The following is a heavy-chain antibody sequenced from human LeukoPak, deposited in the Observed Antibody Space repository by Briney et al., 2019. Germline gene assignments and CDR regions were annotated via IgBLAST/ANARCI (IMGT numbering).Heavy chain of an antibody. CDR3: ARRPSYDFWSGGYGIDGFDI. CDR1: GYSFSIYW. CDR2: IYPGDSDT. Sequence: PGESLKISCKGSGYSFSIYWIGWVRQMPGKGLEWMGIIYPGDSDTRYSPSFQGQVTISADKSISTAYLQWNRLRASDTAMYYCARRPSYDFWSGGYGIDGFDIWGQGTMVTVSS. V-gene: IGHV5-51*01. J-gene: IGHJ3*02. D-gene: IGHD3-3*01.